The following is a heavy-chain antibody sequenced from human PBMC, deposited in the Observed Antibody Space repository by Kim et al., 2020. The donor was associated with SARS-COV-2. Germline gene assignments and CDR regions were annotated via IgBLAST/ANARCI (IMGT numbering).Heavy chain of an antibody. CDR3: ARVPPPVLMVYDTTYYYYGMDV. J-gene: IGHJ6*02. V-gene: IGHV1-2*06. D-gene: IGHD2-8*01. CDR1: GYTFTGYY. CDR2: INPNSGGT. Sequence: ASVKVSCKASGYTFTGYYMHWVRQAPGQGLEWMGRINPNSGGTNYAQKFQGRVTMTRDTSISTAYMELSRLRSDDTAVYYCARVPPPVLMVYDTTYYYYGMDVWGQGTTVTVSS.